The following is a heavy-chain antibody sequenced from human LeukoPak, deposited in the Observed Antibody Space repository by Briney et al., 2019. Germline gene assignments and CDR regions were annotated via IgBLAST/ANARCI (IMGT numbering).Heavy chain of an antibody. CDR2: ISSSSSTI. J-gene: IGHJ6*02. CDR3: ARVGPLWFGELFTPLPYYYYYGMDV. D-gene: IGHD3-10*01. Sequence: GGSLRLSCAASGFTFSSYSMNWVRQAPGKGLEWVSYISSSSSTIYYADSVKGRFTISRDNAKNSLYLQMNSLRDEDTAVYYCARVGPLWFGELFTPLPYYYYYGMDVWGQGTTVTVSS. V-gene: IGHV3-48*02. CDR1: GFTFSSYS.